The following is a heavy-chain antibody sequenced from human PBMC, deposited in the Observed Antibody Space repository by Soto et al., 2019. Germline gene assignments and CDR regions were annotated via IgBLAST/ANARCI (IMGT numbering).Heavy chain of an antibody. D-gene: IGHD3-10*01. J-gene: IGHJ4*02. V-gene: IGHV3-23*01. Sequence: GGSLRLSCAASGFTFSSYAMSWVRQAPGKGLEWVSTITGSGGSTYYADSVKGRFTLSRDNSKNTLYLQMTSLRAEDTAVYYCAKGYYYGSGTYSPAFDYWGPGTLVTVSS. CDR1: GFTFSSYA. CDR2: ITGSGGST. CDR3: AKGYYYGSGTYSPAFDY.